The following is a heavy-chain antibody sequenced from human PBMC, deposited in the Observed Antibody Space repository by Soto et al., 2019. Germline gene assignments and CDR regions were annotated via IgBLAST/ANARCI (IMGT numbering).Heavy chain of an antibody. D-gene: IGHD2-15*01. V-gene: IGHV4-61*08. Sequence: SETLSLTCTVSGGSISSGDYFWSWIRQPPGKGLVWIGYIYYSGSTNYNPSLKSRVTISVDRSKNQFSLKLSSVTAADTAMYYCVRRITVVSLDYCGHGTLVTVSS. J-gene: IGHJ4*01. CDR3: VRRITVVSLDY. CDR1: GGSISSGDYF. CDR2: IYYSGST.